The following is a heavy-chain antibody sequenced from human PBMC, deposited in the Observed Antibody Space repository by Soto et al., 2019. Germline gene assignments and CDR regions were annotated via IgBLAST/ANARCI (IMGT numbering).Heavy chain of an antibody. J-gene: IGHJ4*02. CDR2: ISYDGNNQ. CDR1: GFTFSFYA. V-gene: IGHV3-30-3*01. CDR3: ARDLVGAVTGPYYFDY. D-gene: IGHD6-19*01. Sequence: QVQLVESGGGVVQPGRSLRLSCAASGFTFSFYALHWVRQAPGKGLEWVAAISYDGNNQYYADSVKGRFTISRDNSKKTLYLQMNSLRAEDTAVYYCARDLVGAVTGPYYFDYWGQGTLVTVSS.